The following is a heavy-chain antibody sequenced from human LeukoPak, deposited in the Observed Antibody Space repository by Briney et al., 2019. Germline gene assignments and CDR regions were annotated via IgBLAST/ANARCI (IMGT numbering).Heavy chain of an antibody. D-gene: IGHD3-9*01. CDR2: MHTSGST. Sequence: SETLSLTCTFSGGSISSYYWSWIRQPAGKGLDWIGRMHTSGSTNYNPSLKSRVTMSVDTSKNQFSLKLSSVTAADTAVYYCARHDYDILTGYYRQMNWFDPWGQGTLVTVSS. V-gene: IGHV4-4*07. CDR3: ARHDYDILTGYYRQMNWFDP. J-gene: IGHJ5*02. CDR1: GGSISSYY.